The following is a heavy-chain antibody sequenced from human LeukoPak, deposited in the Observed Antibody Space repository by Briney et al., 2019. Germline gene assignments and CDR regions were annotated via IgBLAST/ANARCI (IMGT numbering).Heavy chain of an antibody. D-gene: IGHD3-10*01. CDR2: INHSGST. Sequence: SSETLSLTCAVYGGSFSGYYWSWIRQPPGKGLEWIGEINHSGSTNYNPSLKSRVTISVDTSKNQFSLKLSSVTAADTAVYYCAREKLTYYYGSSRKYYFDYWGQGTLVTVSS. CDR1: GGSFSGYY. J-gene: IGHJ4*02. V-gene: IGHV4-34*01. CDR3: AREKLTYYYGSSRKYYFDY.